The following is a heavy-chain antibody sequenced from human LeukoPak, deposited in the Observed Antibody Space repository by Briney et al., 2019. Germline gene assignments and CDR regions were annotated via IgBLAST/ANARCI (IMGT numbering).Heavy chain of an antibody. V-gene: IGHV1-46*01. CDR3: ARDPGGNYFGPGTHFAY. D-gene: IGHD3-10*01. Sequence: ASVKVSCKASGYTFTHYYMHWVRQARGQGLEWMGRIDGETGNTRYAQNSQGRVSMTRDTSTSTVYMELSSLRFEDTAVYYCARDPGGNYFGPGTHFAYWGQGALVTVSS. J-gene: IGHJ4*02. CDR2: IDGETGNT. CDR1: GYTFTHYY.